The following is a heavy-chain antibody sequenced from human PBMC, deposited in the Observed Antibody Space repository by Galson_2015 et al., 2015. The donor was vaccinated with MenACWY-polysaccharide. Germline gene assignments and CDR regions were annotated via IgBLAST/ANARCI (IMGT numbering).Heavy chain of an antibody. V-gene: IGHV3-48*04. CDR3: VKGGWADN. J-gene: IGHJ4*02. CDR1: GFTFSSYT. Sequence: SLRLSCAASGFTFSSYTMNWVRQAPGKGLEWVSSINAYSSAIYYADSVKGRFSISRDNSKDTLYLQMDSLRAEDTAVYYCVKGGWADNWGQGTLVTVSS. D-gene: IGHD1-26*01. CDR2: INAYSSAI.